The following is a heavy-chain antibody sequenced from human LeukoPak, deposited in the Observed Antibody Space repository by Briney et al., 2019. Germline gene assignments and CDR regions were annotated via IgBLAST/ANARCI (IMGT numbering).Heavy chain of an antibody. Sequence: QPGGSLRLSCAASGFTFSNYAIHWVRQAPGKGLEWVAVISYDGTVKSYADSVKGRFTISRDNSKNTLDLQMSSLRAEDTALYYCARDGITPPGNFNSDYWGQGTLVTVSS. D-gene: IGHD6-13*01. J-gene: IGHJ4*02. V-gene: IGHV3-30*04. CDR2: ISYDGTVK. CDR1: GFTFSNYA. CDR3: ARDGITPPGNFNSDY.